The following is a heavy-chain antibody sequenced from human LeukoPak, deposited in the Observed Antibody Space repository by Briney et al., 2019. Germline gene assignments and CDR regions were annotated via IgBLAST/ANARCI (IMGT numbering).Heavy chain of an antibody. V-gene: IGHV1-8*01. D-gene: IGHD6-13*01. CDR3: ARVRPRKGVYIAAAGTSYYYYYMDV. CDR1: GYTFTSYD. CDR2: MNPNSGNT. Sequence: ASVKVSCKASGYTFTSYDINWVRQATGQGLEWMGWMNPNSGNTGYAQKFQGRATMTRNTSISTAYMELSSLRSEDTAVYYCARVRPRKGVYIAAAGTSYYYYYMDVWGKGTTVTISS. J-gene: IGHJ6*03.